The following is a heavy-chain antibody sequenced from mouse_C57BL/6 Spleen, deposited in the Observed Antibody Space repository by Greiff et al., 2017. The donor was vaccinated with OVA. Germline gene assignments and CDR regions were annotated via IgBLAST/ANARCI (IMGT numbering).Heavy chain of an antibody. Sequence: QVQLMESDAELVKPGASVKISCKASGYTFTDYTIHWMNQRPEQGLEWIGYICPGNGSINYDEKFKGRSTFSTDKANNTAYLQITSLTSEDTAIYYCARSRLRYCDDRGTAITVT. CDR3: ARSRLRYCDD. J-gene: IGHJ1*03. CDR1: GYTFTDYT. D-gene: IGHD2-2*01. V-gene: IGHV1-78*01. CDR2: ICPGNGSI.